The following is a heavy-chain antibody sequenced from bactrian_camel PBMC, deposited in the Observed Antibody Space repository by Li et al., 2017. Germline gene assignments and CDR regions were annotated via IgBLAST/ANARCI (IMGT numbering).Heavy chain of an antibody. J-gene: IGHJ4*01. Sequence: VQLVESGGGSVQAGGSLRLSCAASGYTFSDYCMAWFRQIPGQEREGVAGIGSYGRTTYADSVKGRFTISQDKNTLYLEMDSLMPEDTSIYYCAARYDTGLYRGPSPPSINPYEYNVWGQGTQVTVS. V-gene: IGHV3S53*01. D-gene: IGHD5*01. CDR3: AARYDTGLYRGPSPPSINPYEYNV. CDR1: GYTFSDYC. CDR2: IGSYGRT.